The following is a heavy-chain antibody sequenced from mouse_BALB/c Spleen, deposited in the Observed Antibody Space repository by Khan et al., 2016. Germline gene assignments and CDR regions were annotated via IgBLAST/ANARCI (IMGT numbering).Heavy chain of an antibody. CDR2: IDSANGNT. CDR1: GFNFKDTY. V-gene: IGHV14-3*02. CDR3: ARSPCYYDVRFAY. J-gene: IGHJ3*01. D-gene: IGHD1-1*01. Sequence: EVQLQESGAELVKPGASVKLSCTASGFNFKDTYMHWVKQRPEQGLEWIGRIDSANGNTKYDPKFQGKATITADTSSTTAYLQLSRLTSEDTAIYNCARSPCYYDVRFAYWGQGTLVTVSA.